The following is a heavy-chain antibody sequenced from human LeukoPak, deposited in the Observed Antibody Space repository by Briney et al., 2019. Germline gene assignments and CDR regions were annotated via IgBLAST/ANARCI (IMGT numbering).Heavy chain of an antibody. CDR1: GGSISSYY. J-gene: IGHJ4*02. CDR2: IYTSGST. D-gene: IGHD3-10*01. V-gene: IGHV4-4*07. CDR3: ARGSYYYGSGSSPLFDY. Sequence: SETLSLTCTVSGGSISSYYWSWIRQPAGKGLEWIGRIYTSGSTNYNPSLKSRVTMSVDTSKNQFSLKLSSVTAADTAVYYCARGSYYYGSGSSPLFDYWGQGTLVTVSS.